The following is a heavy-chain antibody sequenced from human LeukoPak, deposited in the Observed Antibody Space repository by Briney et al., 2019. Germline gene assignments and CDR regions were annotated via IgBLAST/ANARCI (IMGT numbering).Heavy chain of an antibody. V-gene: IGHV4-59*01. CDR2: ISYSGST. CDR3: ARYSGSYYVDAFDI. J-gene: IGHJ3*02. D-gene: IGHD1-26*01. CDR1: SGSISSYL. Sequence: PSETLSLTCTVSSGSISSYLWSWIRQPPGKGLEWIGYISYSGSTNYNPSLKSRVTISVDTSKNQFSLKLSSVTAAVTAVYYCARYSGSYYVDAFDIWGQGTMVTVSS.